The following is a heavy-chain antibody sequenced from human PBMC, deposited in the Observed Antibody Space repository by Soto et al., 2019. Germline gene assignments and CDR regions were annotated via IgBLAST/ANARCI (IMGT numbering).Heavy chain of an antibody. CDR3: ARDSVSVVRGVYYYYYGMDV. J-gene: IGHJ6*02. CDR1: GGSINSHY. CDR2: IYYSGST. Sequence: SETLSLTCSVSGGSINSHYWSWIRQPPGQGLEWIGYIYYSGSTNYNPSLKSRVTISVDTSKNQFSLRLSSVTAADTAVYYCARDSVSVVRGVYYYYYGMDVWGQGTTVT. V-gene: IGHV4-59*11. D-gene: IGHD3-10*01.